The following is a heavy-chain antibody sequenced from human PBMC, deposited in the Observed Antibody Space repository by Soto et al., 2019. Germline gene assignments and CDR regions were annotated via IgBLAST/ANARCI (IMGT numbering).Heavy chain of an antibody. CDR3: ARHALSYCSSTSCFPNYYYYYMDV. D-gene: IGHD2-2*01. CDR2: IYYSGST. CDR1: GGSLCSSRYY. V-gene: IGHV4-39*01. Sequence: SETLSLTCTVSGGSLCSSRYYWGLIRQPPGKGLEWIGSIYYSGSTYYNPSLKSRVTISVDTSKNQFSLKLSSVTAADTAVYYCARHALSYCSSTSCFPNYYYYYMDVWGKGTTVTVSS. J-gene: IGHJ6*03.